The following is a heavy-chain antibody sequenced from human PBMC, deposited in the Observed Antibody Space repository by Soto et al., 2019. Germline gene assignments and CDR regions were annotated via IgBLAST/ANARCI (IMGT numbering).Heavy chain of an antibody. V-gene: IGHV4-31*03. J-gene: IGHJ3*02. CDR1: GGSISSGGYY. CDR2: IYYSGST. CDR3: ARVGGHDFWSGLGKKTDAFDI. D-gene: IGHD3-3*01. Sequence: QVQLQESGPGLVKPSQTLSLTCTVSGGSISSGGYYWSWIRQHPGKGLEWIGYIYYSGSTYYNPSLKSRVTISVDTSKNQFSLKLSSVTAADTAVYYCARVGGHDFWSGLGKKTDAFDIWGQGTMVTVSS.